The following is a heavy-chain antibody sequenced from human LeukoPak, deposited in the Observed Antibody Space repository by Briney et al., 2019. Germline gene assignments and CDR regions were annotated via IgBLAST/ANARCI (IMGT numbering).Heavy chain of an antibody. Sequence: GGSLRLSCAASGFTFSSYSMNWVRQAPGKGLEWVSYISSSSSTIYYADSVKGRFTISRDNAKNSLYLQMNSLSAEDTAVYYCARDLTGYARYFDYWGQGTLVTVSS. CDR3: ARDLTGYARYFDY. J-gene: IGHJ4*02. CDR2: ISSSSSTI. D-gene: IGHD3-9*01. V-gene: IGHV3-48*01. CDR1: GFTFSSYS.